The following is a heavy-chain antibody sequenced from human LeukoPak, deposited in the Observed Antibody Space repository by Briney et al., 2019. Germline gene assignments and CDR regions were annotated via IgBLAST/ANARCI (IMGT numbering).Heavy chain of an antibody. J-gene: IGHJ4*02. CDR2: IYPGDSDT. CDR1: GYSFTRYW. Sequence: GESLKISCKGSGYSFTRYWIGWVRQMPGKGLEWMGIIYPGDSDTRYSPSFQGQVTISADKSISTAYLQWSSLKASDTAMYYCARGFRARYGGYYFDYWGQGTLVTVSS. CDR3: ARGFRARYGGYYFDY. D-gene: IGHD4-23*01. V-gene: IGHV5-51*01.